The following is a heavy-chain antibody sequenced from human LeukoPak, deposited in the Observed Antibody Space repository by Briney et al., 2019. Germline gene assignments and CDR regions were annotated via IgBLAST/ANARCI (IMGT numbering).Heavy chain of an antibody. D-gene: IGHD6-6*01. Sequence: SVKVSCKASGGTFSSYAISWVRQAPGQGLEWMGGIIPIFGTANYAQKFQGRVTITADESTSTAYMELSSLRSEDTAVYYCAREGEGESIAVPNWFDPWGQGTLVTVSS. CDR1: GGTFSSYA. V-gene: IGHV1-69*13. J-gene: IGHJ5*02. CDR3: AREGEGESIAVPNWFDP. CDR2: IIPIFGTA.